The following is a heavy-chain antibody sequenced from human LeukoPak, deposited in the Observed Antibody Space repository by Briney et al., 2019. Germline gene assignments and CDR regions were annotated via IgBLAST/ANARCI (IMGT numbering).Heavy chain of an antibody. Sequence: PGGSLRLSCAASGFTFSSYWMTWVRQAPGKGLEWVANIKQDGSKKSYVDSVKGRFTISRDNAKNSLYLQMNSLRADDTGVYYCASQPAEADVDYWGQGTLVTVSS. CDR1: GFTFSSYW. V-gene: IGHV3-7*03. J-gene: IGHJ4*02. D-gene: IGHD2-2*01. CDR3: ASQPAEADVDY. CDR2: IKQDGSKK.